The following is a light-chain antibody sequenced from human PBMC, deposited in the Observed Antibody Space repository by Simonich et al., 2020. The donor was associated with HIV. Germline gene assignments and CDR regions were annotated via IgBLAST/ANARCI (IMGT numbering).Light chain of an antibody. Sequence: EILLTQSPGTVSLSPGERATLSGRASQNVDTKYLAWYQQKPGLAPRLLMYDTSKRAIGIPDRFSGSGSGTDFTLTISRLEPEDFAVYYCQQYGRSPFTFGPGTTVDMK. V-gene: IGKV3D-20*01. CDR2: DTS. CDR3: QQYGRSPFT. CDR1: QNVDTKY. J-gene: IGKJ3*01.